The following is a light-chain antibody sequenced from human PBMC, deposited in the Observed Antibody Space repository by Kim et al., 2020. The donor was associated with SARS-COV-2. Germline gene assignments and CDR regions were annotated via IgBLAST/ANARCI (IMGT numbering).Light chain of an antibody. CDR1: SSNIGNNV. J-gene: IGLJ1*01. V-gene: IGLV1-36*01. CDR3: ATWDDNLNGHV. Sequence: SVNISCSGSSSNIGNNVVNWYQQLPGKAPKLLIFYDDLLPSGVSDRFSASKSGTSASLAISGLQSEDEADYYCATWDDNLNGHVFGTGTKVTVL. CDR2: YDD.